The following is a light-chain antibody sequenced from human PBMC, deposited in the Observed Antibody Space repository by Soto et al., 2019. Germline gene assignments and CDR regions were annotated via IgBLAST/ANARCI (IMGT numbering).Light chain of an antibody. V-gene: IGLV1-40*01. J-gene: IGLJ1*01. CDR3: QSYDRRLRKV. CDR2: GIS. CDR1: SSNIGAGYD. Sequence: QSVLPQPPSVSGAPGQRVTISFTGSSSNIGAGYDVHRYLQLPGTAPKLLIYGISNRPSGVPERFSSSKSGTSASLAITGLQPQDEADYYCQSYDRRLRKVFGTGTKVTVL.